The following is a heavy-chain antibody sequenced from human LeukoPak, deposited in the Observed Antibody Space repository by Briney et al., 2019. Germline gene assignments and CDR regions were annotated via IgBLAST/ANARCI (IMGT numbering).Heavy chain of an antibody. CDR2: TKEDGSEK. CDR3: VREGYYVFDF. J-gene: IGHJ4*02. V-gene: IGHV3-7*01. Sequence: GGSLRLSCAASGFTFSTYWMSWVRQAPGKGLEWVANTKEDGSEKYYADSVKGRFTISRDNAKNSLYLQMNSLRVEDTAVYYCVREGYYVFDFWGQGALVTVSS. D-gene: IGHD3-16*01. CDR1: GFTFSTYW.